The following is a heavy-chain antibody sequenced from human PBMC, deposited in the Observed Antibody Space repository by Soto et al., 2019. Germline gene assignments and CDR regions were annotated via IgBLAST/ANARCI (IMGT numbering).Heavy chain of an antibody. CDR3: AKGSLYYDILTGDRMDV. CDR2: ISYDGSNK. D-gene: IGHD3-9*01. V-gene: IGHV3-30*18. J-gene: IGHJ6*02. Sequence: GGSLRLSCAASGFTFGSYGMHWVRQAPGKGLEWVAVISYDGSNKYYADSVKGRFTISRDNSKNTLYLQMNSLRAEDTAVYYCAKGSLYYDILTGDRMDVWGQGTTVTVSS. CDR1: GFTFGSYG.